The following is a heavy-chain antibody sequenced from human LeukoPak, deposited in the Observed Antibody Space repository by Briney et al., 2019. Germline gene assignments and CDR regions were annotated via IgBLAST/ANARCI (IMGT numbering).Heavy chain of an antibody. D-gene: IGHD6-25*01. CDR1: GFTFYSYA. CDR2: ISNYGHKT. J-gene: IGHJ6*03. V-gene: IGHV3-23*01. CDR3: VRNAASDFYYYMGV. Sequence: GGSLRLSCVASGFTFYSYAMGWVRQSPGRGLECVSAISNYGHKTSYTDSVRGRFTISRDNSKNTVYLQMSSLRAEDTGIYYCVRNAASDFYYYMGVWGRGTTLIVS.